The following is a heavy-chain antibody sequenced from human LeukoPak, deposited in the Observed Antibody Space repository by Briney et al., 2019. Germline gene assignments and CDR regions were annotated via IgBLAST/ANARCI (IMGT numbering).Heavy chain of an antibody. CDR3: ARVPMHLWPREDY. J-gene: IGHJ4*02. V-gene: IGHV4-34*01. D-gene: IGHD3-16*01. CDR1: GGSFSADY. CDR2: INHSGNT. Sequence: SETLSLTCAVYGGSFSADYWSRIRQPPGRGLEWIGEINHSGNTRYNPSLKSRVIISVDTSKNQFSLKLSSVTAADTAMYYCARVPMHLWPREDYWGQGTLVTVSS.